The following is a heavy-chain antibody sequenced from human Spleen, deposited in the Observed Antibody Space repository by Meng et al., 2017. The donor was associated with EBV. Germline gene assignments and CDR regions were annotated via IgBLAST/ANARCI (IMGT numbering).Heavy chain of an antibody. Sequence: QVPVQEPGPGLVKLSQTLSLTCDVSGGSISSGGYYWSWIRQPPGKGLEWIGYINYRGNTYDNPSLRSRAALSVDTSKNQFSLKLSSVTAADTAVYYCARGAAKWFDPWGPGTLVTVSS. CDR2: INYRGNT. CDR1: GGSISSGGYY. CDR3: ARGAAKWFDP. V-gene: IGHV4-30-4*01. D-gene: IGHD6-25*01. J-gene: IGHJ5*02.